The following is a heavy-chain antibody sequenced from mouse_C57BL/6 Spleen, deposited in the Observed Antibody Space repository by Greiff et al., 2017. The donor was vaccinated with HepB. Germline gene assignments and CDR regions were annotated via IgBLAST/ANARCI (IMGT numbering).Heavy chain of an antibody. D-gene: IGHD1-1*01. Sequence: VQLQQPGAELVKPGASVKMSCKASGYTFTSYWITWVKQRPGQGLEWIGDIYPGSGSTNYNEKFKSKATLTVDTSSSTAYMQLSSLTSEDSAVYYCATRRGSSPSYAMDYWGQGTSVTVSS. CDR1: GYTFTSYW. V-gene: IGHV1-55*01. CDR3: ATRRGSSPSYAMDY. CDR2: IYPGSGST. J-gene: IGHJ4*01.